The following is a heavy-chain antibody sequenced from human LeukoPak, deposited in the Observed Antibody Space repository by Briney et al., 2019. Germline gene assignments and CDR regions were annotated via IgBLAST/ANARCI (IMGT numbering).Heavy chain of an antibody. CDR2: IGISSGNT. D-gene: IGHD5-24*01. Sequence: PGGSLRLSCAASGFRFSDYSMNWVRQAPGKGLEWISYIGISSGNTNYADSVKGRFTISGDKAKNSLYLQMNSLRVEDTAVYYCARYYKYAFDNWGQGTLVTVSS. CDR3: ARYYKYAFDN. V-gene: IGHV3-48*01. J-gene: IGHJ4*02. CDR1: GFRFSDYS.